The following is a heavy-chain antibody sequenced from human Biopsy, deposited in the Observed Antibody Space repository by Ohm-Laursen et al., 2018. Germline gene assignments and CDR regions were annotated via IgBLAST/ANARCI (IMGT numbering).Heavy chain of an antibody. Sequence: PSETLSLTCTVSGVSINGGRYYWNWIRHHPGKGLEWIGNIFYSANTYYNPSLKSRVTISVDTSKNQFSLKLSSVTAADTAVYYCVRLGSGDYFPTFFDFWGQGALVTVSS. CDR1: GVSINGGRYY. CDR3: VRLGSGDYFPTFFDF. D-gene: IGHD5-12*01. CDR2: IFYSANT. V-gene: IGHV4-31*03. J-gene: IGHJ4*02.